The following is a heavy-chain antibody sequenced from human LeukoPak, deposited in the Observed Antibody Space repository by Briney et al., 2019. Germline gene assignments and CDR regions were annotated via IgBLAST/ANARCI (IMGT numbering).Heavy chain of an antibody. V-gene: IGHV3-30*02. CDR1: GFTFSSYG. D-gene: IGHD6-13*01. CDR3: AKDRPIAAAGTLDY. CDR2: IRYDGSTK. Sequence: GGSLRLSCVASGFTFSSYGMHWVRQAPGTGREWVAFIRYDGSTKYYADSVKGRFTISRDNSKNTLYLQMNSLRGEDTAVYYCAKDRPIAAAGTLDYWGQGTLVTVSS. J-gene: IGHJ4*02.